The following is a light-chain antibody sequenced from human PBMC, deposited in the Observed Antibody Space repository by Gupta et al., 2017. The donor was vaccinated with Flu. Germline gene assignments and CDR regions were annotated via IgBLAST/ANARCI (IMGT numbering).Light chain of an antibody. J-gene: IGLJ2*01. CDR3: NSADSKDNHHYV. Sequence: TDRSTCEGDRLRNTYECWYQQKPGQAPVLVIYEKNMRPSGIPERGSGSSSGKTDTLTITGVQAEEEADYYCNSADSKDNHHYVFGGGTKLTVL. V-gene: IGLV3-19*01. CDR1: RLRNTY. CDR2: EKN.